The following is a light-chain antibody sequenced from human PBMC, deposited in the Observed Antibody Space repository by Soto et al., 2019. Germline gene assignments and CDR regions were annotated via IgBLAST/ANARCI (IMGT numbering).Light chain of an antibody. V-gene: IGKV3-15*01. CDR2: AAS. J-gene: IGKJ4*01. Sequence: ETVMTHSPVTLSLSPGDRVTLSCRASHSVRSNLAWYQQKPGQPPRLLIYAASTRATGIPGRFSGSGSGTEFTLTISSLQSEDSAVYYCQQYNDWPPLTFGGGTKVEIK. CDR3: QQYNDWPPLT. CDR1: HSVRSN.